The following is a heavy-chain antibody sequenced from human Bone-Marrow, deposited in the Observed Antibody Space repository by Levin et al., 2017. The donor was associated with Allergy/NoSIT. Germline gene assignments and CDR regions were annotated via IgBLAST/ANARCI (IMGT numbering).Heavy chain of an antibody. CDR3: ASRGLLVGGGLLAY. D-gene: IGHD2-15*01. CDR1: GNTFTGYY. J-gene: IGHJ4*02. Sequence: GESLKISCKASGNTFTGYYMHWVRQAPGQGLEWVGWIIPNSGGTNYAQKFQGRVTMTRDTSISTAYMEPNILRSDDTAVYYCASRGLLVGGGLLAYWGQGTLVTVSS. CDR2: IIPNSGGT. V-gene: IGHV1-2*02.